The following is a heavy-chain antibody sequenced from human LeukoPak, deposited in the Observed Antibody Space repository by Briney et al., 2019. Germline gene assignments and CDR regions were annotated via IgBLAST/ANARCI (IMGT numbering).Heavy chain of an antibody. D-gene: IGHD3-3*01. CDR3: ATNGRLFDY. CDR1: GGSIISSSFW. CDR2: IYHSGST. V-gene: IGHV4-39*07. Sequence: SETLSLTCTVSGGSIISSSFWWGWIRQPPGKGLEWIGSIYHSGSTYYNPSLKSRVTISVDTSKNQFSLKLSSVTAADTAVYYCATNGRLFDYWGQGTLVTVSS. J-gene: IGHJ4*02.